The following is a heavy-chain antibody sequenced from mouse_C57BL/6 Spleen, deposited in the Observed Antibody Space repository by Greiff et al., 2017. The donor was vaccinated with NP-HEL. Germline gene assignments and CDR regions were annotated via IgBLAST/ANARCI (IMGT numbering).Heavy chain of an antibody. CDR1: GYTFTDYE. Sequence: VQLQQSGAELVRPGASVTLSCKASGYTFTDYEMHWVKQTPVHGLEWIGAIDPETGGTAYNQKFKGKAILTADKSSSTAYMELRSLTSEDSAVYYCTIMGGYYGSSSCAYWGQGTLVTVSA. V-gene: IGHV1-15*01. CDR2: IDPETGGT. J-gene: IGHJ3*01. CDR3: TIMGGYYGSSSCAY. D-gene: IGHD1-1*01.